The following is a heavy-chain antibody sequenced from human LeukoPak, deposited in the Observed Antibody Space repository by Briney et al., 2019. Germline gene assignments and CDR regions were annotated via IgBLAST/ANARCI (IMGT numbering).Heavy chain of an antibody. Sequence: SETLSLTCAVYGGSFSGYYWSWIRQLPGKGLEWIGEINHSGSTNYNPSLKSRVTISVDTSKNQFSLKLSSVTAADTAVYYCARGRMVSSSFFDYWGQGTLVTVSS. J-gene: IGHJ4*02. V-gene: IGHV4-34*01. D-gene: IGHD6-6*01. CDR3: ARGRMVSSSFFDY. CDR1: GGSFSGYY. CDR2: INHSGST.